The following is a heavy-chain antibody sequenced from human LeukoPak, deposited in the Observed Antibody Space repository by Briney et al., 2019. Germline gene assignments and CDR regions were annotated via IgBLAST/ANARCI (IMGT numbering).Heavy chain of an antibody. D-gene: IGHD2-2*01. J-gene: IGHJ3*02. CDR2: IYTSGST. CDR3: ARQKCTSTSCLTKNAFDI. CDR1: GSISSYY. V-gene: IGHV4-4*09. Sequence: SETLSLTCTVSGSISSYYWSWIRQPPGKGLEWIGYIYTSGSTNYNPSLKSRVTISVDTSKNQFSLDLSSATAADTAVYYCARQKCTSTSCLTKNAFDIWGQGTMVTVSS.